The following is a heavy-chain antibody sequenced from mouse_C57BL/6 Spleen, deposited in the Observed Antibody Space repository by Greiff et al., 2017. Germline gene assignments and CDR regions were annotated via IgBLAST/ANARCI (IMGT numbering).Heavy chain of an antibody. CDR2: ISYGGSN. J-gene: IGHJ1*03. Sequence: VQLKESGPGLVKPSQSLSLTCSVTGYSITSGYYWNWIRQFPGNKLEWMGYISYGGSNNYNPSLKNRISITRNTSKNQFFLKLNSVTTEDTATYYCARRNYGSSYWYFDVWGTGTTVTVSS. D-gene: IGHD1-1*01. CDR1: GYSITSGYY. V-gene: IGHV3-6*01. CDR3: ARRNYGSSYWYFDV.